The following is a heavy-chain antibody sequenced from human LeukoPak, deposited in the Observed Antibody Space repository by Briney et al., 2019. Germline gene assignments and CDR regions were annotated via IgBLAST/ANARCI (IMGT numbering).Heavy chain of an antibody. V-gene: IGHV3-66*01. Sequence: PGGSLRLSCAPSGFTVSSTYMSWVRQAPGKGLEWVSIISGGGDTFYAGSVKGGFTISRDTSKNTLYLQMNSLRAEDTAVYYCAGRGSGYYYGMNVWGQGTTVTVSS. CDR3: AGRGSGYYYGMNV. D-gene: IGHD3-10*01. CDR2: ISGGGDT. J-gene: IGHJ6*02. CDR1: GFTVSSTY.